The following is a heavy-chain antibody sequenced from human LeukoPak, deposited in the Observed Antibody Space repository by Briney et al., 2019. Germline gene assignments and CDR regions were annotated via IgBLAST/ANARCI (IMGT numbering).Heavy chain of an antibody. D-gene: IGHD5-12*01. CDR2: IIPILGIA. J-gene: IGHJ5*02. V-gene: IGHV1-69*04. Sequence: SVKVSCKASGGTFSSYTISWVRQAPGQGLEWMGRIIPILGIANYAQKFQGRVAITADKSTSTAYMELSSLRSEDTAVYYCARDRLGYAQGFDPWGQGTLVTVSS. CDR1: GGTFSSYT. CDR3: ARDRLGYAQGFDP.